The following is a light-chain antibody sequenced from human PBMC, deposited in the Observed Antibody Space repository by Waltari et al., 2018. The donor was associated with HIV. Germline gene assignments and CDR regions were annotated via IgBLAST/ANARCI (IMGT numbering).Light chain of an antibody. J-gene: IGKJ5*01. Sequence: DIVLTQSPAILSLSPGEGVTLSCRASQDVGSYLAWYQHKPGQAPRLLIYDASNRATGIPDRFSGCGSGTDFTLTISRLEPDDFALYYCQQRRRWPITFGQGTRIEI. CDR1: QDVGSY. V-gene: IGKV3-11*01. CDR2: DAS. CDR3: QQRRRWPIT.